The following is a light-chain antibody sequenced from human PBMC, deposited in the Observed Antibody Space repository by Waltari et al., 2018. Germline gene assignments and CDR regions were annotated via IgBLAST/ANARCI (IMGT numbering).Light chain of an antibody. CDR1: SSNIGSHY. J-gene: IGLJ3*02. V-gene: IGLV1-47*01. Sequence: QSVLTQPPSASGTPGQKVTIPCNASSSNIGSHYVYWYQQLPGTAPKLLIFKNNQRPSGVPDRFSDSKSGTSASLAINGLRSEDEADYYCAAWDDSLSGLVLGGGTKVTVL. CDR2: KNN. CDR3: AAWDDSLSGLV.